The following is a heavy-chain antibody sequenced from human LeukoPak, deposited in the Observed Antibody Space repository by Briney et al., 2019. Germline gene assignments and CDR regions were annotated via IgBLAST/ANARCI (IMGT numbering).Heavy chain of an antibody. CDR3: ARARRASTSTSFSYSYYLDV. D-gene: IGHD1-1*01. V-gene: IGHV1-8*03. Sequence: SSVKVSCKAAGQSFNYFVVNWVGPASGQGLEWVGWMYLYSGNKGFAQKFQDRVTVSTDASKNTVYMELRRLTSEDTAVYCCARARRASTSTSFSYSYYLDVWGTGTTVTVSS. CDR1: GQSFNYFV. CDR2: MYLYSGNK. J-gene: IGHJ6*03.